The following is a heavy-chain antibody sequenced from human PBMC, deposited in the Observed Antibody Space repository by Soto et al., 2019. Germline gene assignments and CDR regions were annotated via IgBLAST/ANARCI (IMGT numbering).Heavy chain of an antibody. CDR2: IYYNGSA. Sequence: ETLSLTCTVSGGSISSSNFYWGWIRQPPEKGLEWIGTIYYNGSAYYNSSLKSRVTISVDTSRNQFSLKLNSVTAADTAVYYCASLVGSGSYYYYYYYYGMDVWGQGTTVTVSS. CDR3: ASLVGSGSYYYYYYYYGMDV. J-gene: IGHJ6*02. CDR1: GGSISSSNFY. V-gene: IGHV4-39*01. D-gene: IGHD3-10*01.